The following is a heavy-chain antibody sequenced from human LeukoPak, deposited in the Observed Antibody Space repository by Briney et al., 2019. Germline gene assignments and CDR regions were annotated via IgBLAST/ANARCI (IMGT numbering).Heavy chain of an antibody. CDR3: ARAQQWLDGNWFDP. D-gene: IGHD6-19*01. J-gene: IGHJ5*02. Sequence: PSETLSLTCAVYGGSFSGYYWSWIRQPPGKGLGWIGEINHSGSTNYNPSLKSRVTISVDTSKNQFSLKLSSVTAADTAVYYCARAQQWLDGNWFDPWGLGTLVTVSS. CDR1: GGSFSGYY. CDR2: INHSGST. V-gene: IGHV4-34*01.